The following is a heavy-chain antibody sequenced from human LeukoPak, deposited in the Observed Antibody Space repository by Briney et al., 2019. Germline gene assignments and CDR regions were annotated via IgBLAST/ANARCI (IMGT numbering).Heavy chain of an antibody. CDR3: ARDKRYVGAPRVSSGGSGDYYYYMDV. J-gene: IGHJ6*03. CDR2: INPNSGGT. D-gene: IGHD2-15*01. CDR1: GYTFTSYY. V-gene: IGHV1-2*02. Sequence: ASVKVSCKASGYTFTSYYMHWVRQAPGQGLEWMGWINPNSGGTNYAQKFQGRVTMTRDTSISTAYMELSRLRSDDTAVYYCARDKRYVGAPRVSSGGSGDYYYYMDVWGKGTTVTVSS.